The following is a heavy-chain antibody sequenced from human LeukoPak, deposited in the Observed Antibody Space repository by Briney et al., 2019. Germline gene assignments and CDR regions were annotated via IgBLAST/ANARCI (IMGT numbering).Heavy chain of an antibody. V-gene: IGHV1-24*01. J-gene: IGHJ4*02. CDR1: GYTLTELS. D-gene: IGHD5-18*01. CDR3: AVQRSGGYSYGYDY. Sequence: ASVKVSCKVSGYTLTELSMHWVRQAPGKGLEWMGGFDPEDGGTIYAQKFQDRVTMTEDTSTDTAYMELSSLRSEDTAVYYCAVQRSGGYSYGYDYWGQGTLVTVSS. CDR2: FDPEDGGT.